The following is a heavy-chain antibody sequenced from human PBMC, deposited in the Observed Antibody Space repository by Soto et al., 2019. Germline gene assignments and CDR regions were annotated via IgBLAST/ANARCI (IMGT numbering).Heavy chain of an antibody. V-gene: IGHV1-46*01. CDR1: GYTFTSYY. D-gene: IGHD5-18*01. CDR2: INPSGGST. CDR3: ASGIQLWPLVNYYGMDV. J-gene: IGHJ6*02. Sequence: RASVKVSCKASGYTFTSYYMHWVRQAPGQGLEWMGIINPSGGSTSYAQKFQGRVTMTRDTSTSTVYMELSSLRSEDTAVYYCASGIQLWPLVNYYGMDVWGQGTTVTVSS.